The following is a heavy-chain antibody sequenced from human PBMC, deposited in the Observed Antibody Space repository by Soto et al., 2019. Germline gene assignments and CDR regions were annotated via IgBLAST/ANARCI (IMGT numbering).Heavy chain of an antibody. V-gene: IGHV3-53*01. Sequence: EVQLVESGGGLIQPGGSLRLSCAASGFTVSSNYMSWVRQAPGKGLEWVSVIYSGGSTYYADSVKGRFTISRDNSKNTLYLQMNSLRVEDTAVYYYAREVESYGLGMDVWGQGTTVTVSS. CDR3: AREVESYGLGMDV. D-gene: IGHD5-18*01. CDR1: GFTVSSNY. J-gene: IGHJ6*02. CDR2: IYSGGST.